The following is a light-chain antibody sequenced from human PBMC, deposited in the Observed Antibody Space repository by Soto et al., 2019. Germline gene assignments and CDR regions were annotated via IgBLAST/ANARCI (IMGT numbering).Light chain of an antibody. CDR3: CSYAGSSSYV. J-gene: IGLJ1*01. V-gene: IGLV2-23*01. CDR1: SSDVGSYNL. Sequence: QSASVSGSPGQSITISCTGTSSDVGSYNLVSWYQQHPGKAPKLMIYEGSKRPSGVSNRFSGSKSGNTASLTISGLQAEDEADYYCCSYAGSSSYVLGTGTKVTVL. CDR2: EGS.